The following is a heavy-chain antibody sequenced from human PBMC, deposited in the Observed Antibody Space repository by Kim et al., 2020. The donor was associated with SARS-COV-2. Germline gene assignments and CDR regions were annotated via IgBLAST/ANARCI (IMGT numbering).Heavy chain of an antibody. CDR1: GGTYSSYA. D-gene: IGHD3-9*01. J-gene: IGHJ5*02. CDR3: ARDLNDILTGLSWFDP. V-gene: IGHV1-69*04. Sequence: SVKVSCKASGGTYSSYAISWVRQAPGQGLEWMGRIIPILGIANYAQKFQGRVTITADKSTSTAYMELSSLRSEDTAVYYCARDLNDILTGLSWFDPWGQGTLVTVSS. CDR2: IIPILGIA.